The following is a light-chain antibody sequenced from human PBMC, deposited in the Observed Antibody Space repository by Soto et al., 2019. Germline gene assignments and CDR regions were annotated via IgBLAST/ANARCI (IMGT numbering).Light chain of an antibody. CDR1: QSVSSSY. CDR3: QQYGSSPLT. Sequence: EIVLTQSPGTLSLPPGERATLSCRASQSVSSSYLAWYQQKPGQAPRLLIYGASSRATGIPDRFSGSGSGTDFTLTISRLEPEDFAVYYCQQYGSSPLTFGPGTRWIS. CDR2: GAS. J-gene: IGKJ3*01. V-gene: IGKV3-20*01.